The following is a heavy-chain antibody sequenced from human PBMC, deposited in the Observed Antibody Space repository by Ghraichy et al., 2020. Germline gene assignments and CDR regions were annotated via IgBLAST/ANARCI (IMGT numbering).Heavy chain of an antibody. Sequence: GESLRLSCATSGFTFSHYGMHWVRQAPGRGLEWVAVTSYDEGDTYYADSVQGRFTISKDTSTNTLFLQMDSLRTEDTAVYFCDRDAFACTRSSCCEWNFYYMDVWGTGTPVTVSS. D-gene: IGHD2-2*01. CDR2: TSYDEGDT. V-gene: IGHV3-30*03. CDR3: DRDAFACTRSSCCEWNFYYMDV. CDR1: GFTFSHYG. J-gene: IGHJ6*03.